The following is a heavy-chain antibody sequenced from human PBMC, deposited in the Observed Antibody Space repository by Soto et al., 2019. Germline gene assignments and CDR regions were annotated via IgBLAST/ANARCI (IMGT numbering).Heavy chain of an antibody. CDR2: MNPNSGNT. V-gene: IGHV1-8*01. Sequence: GASVKVSCKASGYTFTSYDINWVRQATGEGLEWMGWMNPNSGNTGYAQKFQGRVTMTRNTSISTAYMELSSLRSEDTAVYYCARGLDYYDSSGYYYNYWGQGTLVTVSS. J-gene: IGHJ4*02. CDR1: GYTFTSYD. CDR3: ARGLDYYDSSGYYYNY. D-gene: IGHD3-22*01.